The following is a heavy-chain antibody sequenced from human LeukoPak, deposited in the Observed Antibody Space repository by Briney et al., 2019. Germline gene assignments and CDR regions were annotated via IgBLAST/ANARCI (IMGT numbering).Heavy chain of an antibody. V-gene: IGHV4-34*01. J-gene: IGHJ5*02. CDR1: GGSFSGYY. D-gene: IGHD5-12*01. CDR3: ARGGYNSRRDNWFDP. CDR2: INHSGST. Sequence: SETLSLTCAVYGGSFSGYYWSWIRQPPGKGLEWIGEINHSGSTNYNPSLKSRVTISVDTSKNQFSLKLSSVTAADTAVYYCARGGYNSRRDNWFDPWGQGTLVTVSS.